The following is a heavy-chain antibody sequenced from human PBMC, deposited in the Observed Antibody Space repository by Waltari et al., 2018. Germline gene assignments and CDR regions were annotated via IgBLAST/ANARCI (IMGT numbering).Heavy chain of an antibody. V-gene: IGHV3-30-3*01. CDR1: GFPFSSYA. CDR2: ISYDGSNK. D-gene: IGHD5-18*01. Sequence: QVQLVESGGGVVQPGRSLRLSCAASGFPFSSYAMHWVRQAPGQAPGKGLEWVAVISYDGSNKYYADSVKGRFTISRDNSKNTLYLQMNSLRAEDTAVYYCARAFRYSYDFDYWGQGTLVTVSS. J-gene: IGHJ4*02. CDR3: ARAFRYSYDFDY.